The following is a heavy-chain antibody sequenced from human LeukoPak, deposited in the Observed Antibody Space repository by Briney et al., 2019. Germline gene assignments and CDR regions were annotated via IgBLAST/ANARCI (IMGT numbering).Heavy chain of an antibody. J-gene: IGHJ6*02. CDR2: IYPGDSDT. Sequence: KSGESLKISCKGSGYSFTSYWIGWVRQMPGKGLEWMGIIYPGDSDTRYSPSFQGQVTISADKSISTAYLQWSSLKASDTAMYYCASIGGIQHQTTRGAVSDYYYYGMDVWGQGTTVTVSS. CDR1: GYSFTSYW. V-gene: IGHV5-51*01. D-gene: IGHD5-18*01. CDR3: ASIGGIQHQTTRGAVSDYYYYGMDV.